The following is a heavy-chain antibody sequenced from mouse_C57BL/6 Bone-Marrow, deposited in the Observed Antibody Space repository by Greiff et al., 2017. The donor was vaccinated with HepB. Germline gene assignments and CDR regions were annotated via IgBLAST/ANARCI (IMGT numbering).Heavy chain of an antibody. D-gene: IGHD4-1*01. V-gene: IGHV10-1*01. CDR3: VTGPWFDY. CDR2: IRSKSNNYAT. J-gene: IGHJ3*01. Sequence: EVMLVESGGGLVQPKGSLKLSCAASGFSFNTYAMNWVRQAPGKGLEWVARIRSKSNNYATYYADSVKDRFTISRDDSESMLYLKMNNLKTEDTAMYYCVTGPWFDYWGQGTLVTVSA. CDR1: GFSFNTYA.